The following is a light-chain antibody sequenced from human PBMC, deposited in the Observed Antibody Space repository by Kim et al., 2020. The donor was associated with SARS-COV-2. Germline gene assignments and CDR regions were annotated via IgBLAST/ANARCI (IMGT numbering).Light chain of an antibody. CDR3: QQYNSYPAT. J-gene: IGKJ1*01. CDR2: RTS. CDR1: QSISTW. V-gene: IGKV1-5*03. Sequence: ASVGDRVTITCRASQSISTWLAWYQQKPGKAPNLLIYRTSTLESGVPSRFSGSGSGTEFTLTISSLQPEDCATYYCQQYNSYPATFGQGTKVDIK.